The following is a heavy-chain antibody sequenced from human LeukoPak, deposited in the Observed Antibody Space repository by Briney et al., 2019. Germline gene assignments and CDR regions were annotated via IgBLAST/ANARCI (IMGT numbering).Heavy chain of an antibody. V-gene: IGHV3-23*01. CDR1: GFTFSSYA. D-gene: IGHD3-10*01. J-gene: IGHJ4*02. Sequence: GGSLRLSCAASGFTFSSYAMRWVRQAAGRGLEGVSAISGSGGSTYYADSVKGRFTISRDNPKNTLYLQMNSLRAEDTTVYSCAKDRGRWFGEFDFDYWGQGTLVTVSS. CDR2: ISGSGGST. CDR3: AKDRGRWFGEFDFDY.